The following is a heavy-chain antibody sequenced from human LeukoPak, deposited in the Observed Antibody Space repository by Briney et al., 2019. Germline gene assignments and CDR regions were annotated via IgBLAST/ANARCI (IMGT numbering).Heavy chain of an antibody. V-gene: IGHV1-2*02. CDR1: GYTFTGYY. CDR3: ARNTMVRGVISPHYYYYMDV. D-gene: IGHD3-10*01. Sequence: GASVKVSCKASGYTFTGYYMHWVRQAPGQGLEWMGWINPNSGGTNYAQKFQGRVTMTRDTSISTAYMELSRLRSDDTAVYYCARNTMVRGVISPHYYYYMDVWGKGTTVTVSS. CDR2: INPNSGGT. J-gene: IGHJ6*03.